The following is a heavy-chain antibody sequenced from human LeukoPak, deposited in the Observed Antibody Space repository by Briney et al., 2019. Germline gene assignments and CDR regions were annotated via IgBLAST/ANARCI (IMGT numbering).Heavy chain of an antibody. CDR1: GGSISSYY. Sequence: SETLSLTCTVSGGSISSYYWSWIRQPPGKGLEWIGYIYYSGSTNYNPSLKRRVTISVDTSKNQFSLKLSSVTAADTAVYYCARGCSSTSCYAIDPWGQGTLVTVSS. D-gene: IGHD2-2*01. J-gene: IGHJ5*02. CDR3: ARGCSSTSCYAIDP. CDR2: IYYSGST. V-gene: IGHV4-59*08.